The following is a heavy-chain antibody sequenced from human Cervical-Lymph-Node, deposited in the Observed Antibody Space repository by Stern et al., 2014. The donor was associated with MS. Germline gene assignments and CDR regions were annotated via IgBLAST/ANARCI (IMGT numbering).Heavy chain of an antibody. J-gene: IGHJ4*02. V-gene: IGHV5-51*01. Sequence: EVQLLESGPEVKRPGESLKISCQASGYTFTPYWIGWVRQMPGKGLEWIAIIFPGGSDIRSSPSFQGQVTISADKSSSTAYLQWNTLKASDTAIYYCARQRYFDYWGQGTLVTVSS. CDR1: GYTFTPYW. CDR2: IFPGGSDI. CDR3: ARQRYFDY.